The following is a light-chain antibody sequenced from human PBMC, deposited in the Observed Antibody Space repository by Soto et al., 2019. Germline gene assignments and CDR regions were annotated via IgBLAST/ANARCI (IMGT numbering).Light chain of an antibody. J-gene: IGKJ5*01. CDR1: QSVSSD. CDR2: DTS. V-gene: IGKV3D-11*02. Sequence: EIVLTQSPPALSVSPGARATLSCRASQSVSSDLAWYQQKPGQSPRLLIYDTSNRATGIPARFSGSGAGTDFTLTISSLEPEDFAVYYCQQRTNWRITFGQGTRLEIK. CDR3: QQRTNWRIT.